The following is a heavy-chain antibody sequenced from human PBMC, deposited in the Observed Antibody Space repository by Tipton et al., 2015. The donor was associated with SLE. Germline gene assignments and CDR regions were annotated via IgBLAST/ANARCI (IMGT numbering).Heavy chain of an antibody. V-gene: IGHV4-61*02. CDR3: AKGEPEGLTTNTFDI. Sequence: TLSLTCTVSRGSITSDAYHLNWIRQPAGKGLEWIGRMDASGNFNYNPSLQSRVTISLDTSKNQVSLNLASVTAADAAVYYCAKGEPEGLTTNTFDIWGQGTEVTVAS. CDR1: RGSITSDAYH. J-gene: IGHJ3*02. D-gene: IGHD1-1*01. CDR2: MDASGNF.